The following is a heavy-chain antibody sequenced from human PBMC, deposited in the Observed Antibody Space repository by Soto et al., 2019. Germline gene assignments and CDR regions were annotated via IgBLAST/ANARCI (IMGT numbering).Heavy chain of an antibody. D-gene: IGHD2-21*02. CDR2: INPSGGST. Sequence: ASVKVSCKASGYTFTSYYMHWVRQAPGQGLEWMGIINPSGGSTSYAQKFQGRVTMIRDTSTSTVYMELSSLRSEDTAVYYCAREYGGNSNYYYYDGMDVWGQGTTVTVSS. J-gene: IGHJ6*02. CDR3: AREYGGNSNYYYYDGMDV. V-gene: IGHV1-46*01. CDR1: GYTFTSYY.